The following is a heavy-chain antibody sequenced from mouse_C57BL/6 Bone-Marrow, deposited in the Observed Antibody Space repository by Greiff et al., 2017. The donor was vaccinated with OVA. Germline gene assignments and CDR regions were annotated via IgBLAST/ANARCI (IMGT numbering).Heavy chain of an antibody. CDR3: ARRWDEAY. D-gene: IGHD4-1*01. CDR2: ISSGGSYT. CDR1: GFTFSSYG. V-gene: IGHV5-6*01. J-gene: IGHJ3*01. Sequence: EVQLVESGGDLVKPGGSLKLSCAASGFTFSSYGMSWVRQTPDKRLEWVATISSGGSYTYYPDSVKGRFTISRDNAKNTLYLQMSSLKSEDTAMYYCARRWDEAYWGQGTLVTVSA.